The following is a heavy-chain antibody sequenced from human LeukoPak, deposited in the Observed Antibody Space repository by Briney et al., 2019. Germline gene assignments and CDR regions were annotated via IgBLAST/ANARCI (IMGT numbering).Heavy chain of an antibody. CDR2: INHSGST. Sequence: KPSETLSLTCAVYGGSFSGYYWSWIRQPPGKGLEWIGEINHSGSTNYNPSHKGRVTISVDTSKNQFSLKLSSVTAADTAVYYCARVRGKLDPWGQGTLVTVSS. CDR3: ARVRGKLDP. CDR1: GGSFSGYY. J-gene: IGHJ5*02. V-gene: IGHV4-34*01.